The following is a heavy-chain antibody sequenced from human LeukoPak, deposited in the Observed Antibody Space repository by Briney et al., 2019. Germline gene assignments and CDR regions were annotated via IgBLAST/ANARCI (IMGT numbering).Heavy chain of an antibody. Sequence: GGSLRLFCAASGFTVSSNYMTWVRQAPGKGLEWVSVIYSGGSTYYADSVTGRFTISRDNSKNTLYLQMNSLRAEDTAVYYCARYYYYYYMDVWGKGTTVTISS. J-gene: IGHJ6*03. CDR3: ARYYYYYYMDV. CDR1: GFTVSSNY. V-gene: IGHV3-66*01. CDR2: IYSGGST.